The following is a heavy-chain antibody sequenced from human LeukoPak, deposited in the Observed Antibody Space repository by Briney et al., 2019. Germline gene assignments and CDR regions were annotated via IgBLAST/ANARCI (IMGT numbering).Heavy chain of an antibody. D-gene: IGHD3-10*01. V-gene: IGHV6-1*01. Sequence: SQTLSLTCAISGDSVSSNSAAWNWIRRSPSRGLEWLGRTYYRSKWYKEYAVSVKSRITINADTSKNQFSLQLNSVTPEDTAVYYCARDGGSGTYYFDYWGQGTLVTVSS. J-gene: IGHJ4*02. CDR2: TYYRSKWYK. CDR3: ARDGGSGTYYFDY. CDR1: GDSVSSNSAA.